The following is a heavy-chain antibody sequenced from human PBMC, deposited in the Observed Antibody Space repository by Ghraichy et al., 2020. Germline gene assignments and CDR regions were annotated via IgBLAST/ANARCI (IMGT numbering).Heavy chain of an antibody. CDR2: ISYDGSNK. CDR3: ARDDLPILTGYYNYYYYGMDV. V-gene: IGHV3-30*04. D-gene: IGHD3-9*01. Sequence: GGSPRLSCAASGFTFSSYAMHWVRQAPGKGLEWVAVISYDGSNKYYVDSVKGRFTISRDNSKNTLYLQMNSLRAEETAVYYCARDDLPILTGYYNYYYYGMDVWGQGTTVTVSS. J-gene: IGHJ6*02. CDR1: GFTFSSYA.